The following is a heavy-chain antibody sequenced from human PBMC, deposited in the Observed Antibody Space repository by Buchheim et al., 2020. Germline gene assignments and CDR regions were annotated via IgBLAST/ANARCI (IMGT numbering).Heavy chain of an antibody. J-gene: IGHJ6*02. CDR1: GFTFSNFE. CDR3: ASLKGRTGTGYGMDV. D-gene: IGHD1-1*01. Sequence: EVQLVESGGGLVLPGGSLRLSCAVAGFTFSNFEMNWVRQAPGKGLEWVSYISSSGSTKYYADSVKGRFTISRDNAENSMYLQMNSLRVEDTAAYYCASLKGRTGTGYGMDVWGQGTT. CDR2: ISSSGSTK. V-gene: IGHV3-48*03.